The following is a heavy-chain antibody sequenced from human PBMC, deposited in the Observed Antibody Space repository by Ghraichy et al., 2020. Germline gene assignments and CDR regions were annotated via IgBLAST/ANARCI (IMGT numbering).Heavy chain of an antibody. D-gene: IGHD6-13*01. CDR2: ITGSSITI. CDR3: ARLPLPRRAAVGDWYFVL. J-gene: IGHJ2*01. V-gene: IGHV3-48*01. Sequence: LSLTCEGSGFSFSDYSMNWVRLTPRKALEWVSYITGSSITIFYTDSVKGRFTISRDNAKNSLYLQMNSLRAEDTAVYYCARLPLPRRAAVGDWYFVLWGRGTLVTVSS. CDR1: GFSFSDYS.